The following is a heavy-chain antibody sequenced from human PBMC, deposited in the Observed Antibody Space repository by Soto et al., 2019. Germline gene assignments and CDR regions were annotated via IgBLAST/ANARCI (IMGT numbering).Heavy chain of an antibody. CDR3: ARRLRTLQFDS. Sequence: QITLKESGPTLVKPTQTLTLTCTFSGFSLSTSGVGVGWIRQPPGKALEWLALIYWDDDKRYTPSLKSRLTITRDTSKNQVVLTMANMDPVDTATYYCARRLRTLQFDSWGQGTLVTVSS. CDR2: IYWDDDK. CDR1: GFSLSTSGVG. V-gene: IGHV2-5*02. J-gene: IGHJ4*02. D-gene: IGHD1-7*01.